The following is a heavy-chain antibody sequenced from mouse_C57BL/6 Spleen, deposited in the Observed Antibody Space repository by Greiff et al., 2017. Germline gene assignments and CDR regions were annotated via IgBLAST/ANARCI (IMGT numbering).Heavy chain of an antibody. CDR1: GYSITSGYY. D-gene: IGHD1-1*01. V-gene: IGHV3-6*01. CDR3: ARDSNYGV. CDR2: ISYDGSN. Sequence: DVQLQESGPGLVKPSQSLSLTCSVTGYSITSGYYWNWIRQFPGNKLEWMGYISYDGSNNYNPSLKNRISITRDTSKNQFFLKLNSVTTEDTATYYCARDSNYGVWGTGTTVTVSS. J-gene: IGHJ1*03.